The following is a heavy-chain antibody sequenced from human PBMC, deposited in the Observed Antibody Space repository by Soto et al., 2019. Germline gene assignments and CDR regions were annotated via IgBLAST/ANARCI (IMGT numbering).Heavy chain of an antibody. CDR1: GTSISSTFW. CDR2: IYHTGST. J-gene: IGHJ5*02. CDR3: ACLPPRIVVVRTEVPT. Sequence: SETLSLTCAVSGTSISSTFWWTWVRQTPGKGLEWIGEIYHTGSTKYNPSLRGRVTISVDKAHNLFSLDLRSVTGADTAVLYCACLPPRIVVVRTEVPTLGQGTLVNVS. D-gene: IGHD2-2*01. V-gene: IGHV4-4*02.